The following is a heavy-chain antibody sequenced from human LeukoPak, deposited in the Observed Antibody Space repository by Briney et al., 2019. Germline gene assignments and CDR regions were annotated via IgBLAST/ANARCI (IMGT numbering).Heavy chain of an antibody. V-gene: IGHV1-2*06. J-gene: IGHJ4*02. CDR1: GYTFTGYY. CDR2: INPNSGGT. CDR3: AYDLVVVAATPV. Sequence: ASVKVSCKASGYTFTGYYMHWVRQAPGQGLEWMGRINPNSGGTNYAQKFQGRVTMTRDTSISTAYMELSRLRSDGTAVYYCAYDLVVVAATPVWGQGTLVTVSS. D-gene: IGHD2-15*01.